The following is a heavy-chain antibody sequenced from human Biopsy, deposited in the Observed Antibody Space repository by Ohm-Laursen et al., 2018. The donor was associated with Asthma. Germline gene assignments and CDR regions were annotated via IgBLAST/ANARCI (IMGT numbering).Heavy chain of an antibody. D-gene: IGHD7-27*01. CDR2: IIPIFGTA. CDR1: GDSFSNYA. V-gene: IGHV1-69*13. Sequence: SVKVSCKASGDSFSNYAISWVRQAPGQGLEWMGGIIPIFGTANYAQKFQGRVTITADESTSTAYMELSSLRSEDTAVYYCARSSHINWGGYFDYWGQGTLVTVSS. J-gene: IGHJ4*02. CDR3: ARSSHINWGGYFDY.